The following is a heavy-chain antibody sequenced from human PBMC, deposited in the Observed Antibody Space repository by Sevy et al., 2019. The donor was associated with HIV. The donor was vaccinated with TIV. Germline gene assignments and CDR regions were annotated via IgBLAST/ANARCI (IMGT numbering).Heavy chain of an antibody. D-gene: IGHD3-16*01. CDR1: GGTFSSYA. V-gene: IGHV1-69*10. CDR3: ASPMRFGGNNDLPRFDY. J-gene: IGHJ4*02. Sequence: ASVKVSCKASGGTFSSYAISWVRQAPGQGLEWMGGIIPILGRANYATKFQGRVTITTDKSTSTAYMELSSLRSEDTAVYYWASPMRFGGNNDLPRFDYWGQGILVTVSS. CDR2: IIPILGRA.